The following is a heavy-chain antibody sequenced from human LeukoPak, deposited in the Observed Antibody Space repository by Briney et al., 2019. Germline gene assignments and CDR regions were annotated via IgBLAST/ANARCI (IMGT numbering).Heavy chain of an antibody. D-gene: IGHD5-12*01. J-gene: IGHJ4*02. CDR2: ISGSGGST. CDR3: AKDPPRYSGSDYRGGFFDY. CDR1: GFTFSSYA. Sequence: GGSLRLSCAASGFTFSSYAMSWVRQAPGKGLEWVSAISGSGGSTYYADSVEGRFTISRDNSKNTLYLQMNSLRAEDTAVYYCAKDPPRYSGSDYRGGFFDYWGQGTLVSVSS. V-gene: IGHV3-23*01.